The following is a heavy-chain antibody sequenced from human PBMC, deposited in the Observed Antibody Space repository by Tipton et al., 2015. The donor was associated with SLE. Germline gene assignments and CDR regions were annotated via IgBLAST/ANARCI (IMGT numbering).Heavy chain of an antibody. J-gene: IGHJ4*02. Sequence: QVQLVQSGAEVKKPGSSVKVSCKAPGGTFSSYAINWVRQAPGQGLEWMGRIIPIFGTTNYAQKFQGRVTMTRDTSTSTVYMELSSLRSEDTAVYYCARDSVDIVATIPGNWGQGTLVTVSS. CDR3: ARDSVDIVATIPGN. D-gene: IGHD5-12*01. V-gene: IGHV1-69*06. CDR1: GGTFSSYA. CDR2: IIPIFGTT.